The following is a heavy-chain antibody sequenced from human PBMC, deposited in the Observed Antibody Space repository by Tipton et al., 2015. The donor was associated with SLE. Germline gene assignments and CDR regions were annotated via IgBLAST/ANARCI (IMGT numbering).Heavy chain of an antibody. Sequence: SLRLSCAASGFTVSSYSMTWVRQAPGKGLEWVSVIYSGGSTYYADSVKGRFTISRDNSKNTLYLQMNSLRAEDTAVYYCARDRGAAAPYYYYGMDVWGQGTTVTVSS. CDR3: ARDRGAAAPYYYYGMDV. D-gene: IGHD6-13*01. CDR1: GFTVSSYS. CDR2: IYSGGST. J-gene: IGHJ6*02. V-gene: IGHV3-53*05.